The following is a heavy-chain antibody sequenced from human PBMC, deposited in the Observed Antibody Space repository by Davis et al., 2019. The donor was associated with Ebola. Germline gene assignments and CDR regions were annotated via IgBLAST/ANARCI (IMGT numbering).Heavy chain of an antibody. V-gene: IGHV4-59*05. CDR3: AVTNYYFDY. CDR1: GFTVSSNY. Sequence: ESLKISCAASGFTVSSNYMSWVRQPPGKGLEWIGSIYYSGSTYYNPSLKSRVTISVDTSKNQFSLKLSSVTAADTAVYYCAVTNYYFDYWGQGTLVTVSS. D-gene: IGHD4-11*01. CDR2: IYYSGST. J-gene: IGHJ4*02.